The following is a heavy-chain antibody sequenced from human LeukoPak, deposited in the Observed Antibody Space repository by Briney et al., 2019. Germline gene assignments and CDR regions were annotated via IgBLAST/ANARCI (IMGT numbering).Heavy chain of an antibody. CDR1: GFTFDDYA. V-gene: IGHV3-9*03. Sequence: GRSLRLSCAASGFTFDDYAMHWVRQAPGKGLEWVSGISWNSGSIGYADSVKGRFSISRDNAKNSLYLQMNSLRAEDMALYYCAKAYRDDILTGYYDYWGRGTLVTVSS. J-gene: IGHJ4*02. CDR3: AKAYRDDILTGYYDY. D-gene: IGHD3-9*01. CDR2: ISWNSGSI.